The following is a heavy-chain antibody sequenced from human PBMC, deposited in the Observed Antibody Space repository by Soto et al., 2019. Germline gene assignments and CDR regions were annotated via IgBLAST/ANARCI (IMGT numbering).Heavy chain of an antibody. D-gene: IGHD5-12*01. CDR1: GFTFSSYS. V-gene: IGHV3-48*01. Sequence: GGSLRLSCAASGFTFSSYSMNWVRQAPGKGLEWVSYISSSSSTIYYADSVKGRFTISRDNAKNSLYLQMNSLRAEDTAVYYCARDHHRYSGYDYVDYWGQGTLVTVSS. J-gene: IGHJ4*02. CDR3: ARDHHRYSGYDYVDY. CDR2: ISSSSSTI.